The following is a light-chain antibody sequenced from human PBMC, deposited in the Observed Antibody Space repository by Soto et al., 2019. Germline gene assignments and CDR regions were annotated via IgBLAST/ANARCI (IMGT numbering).Light chain of an antibody. V-gene: IGKV1-39*01. J-gene: IGKJ1*01. Sequence: DIQMTQSPYSLSASVGDRVTITCRASQTINTYLNWYQQKPGKAPNLLIYAASSLQSGVPSRFSGSGSGTDFTLTISSLQPEDFAIYYCQQTYSTPRTFGQGTKVEIK. CDR3: QQTYSTPRT. CDR1: QTINTY. CDR2: AAS.